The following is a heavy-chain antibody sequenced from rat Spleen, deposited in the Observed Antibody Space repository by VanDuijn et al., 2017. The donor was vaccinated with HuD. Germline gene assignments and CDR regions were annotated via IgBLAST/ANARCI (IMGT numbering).Heavy chain of an antibody. J-gene: IGHJ2*01. CDR2: IPNAGGSP. Sequence: EVQLVDSGGGLVQPGRSLKLSCAASGFTFNNYGMAWVRQAPTKGLEWVTSIPNAGGSPYYRDSVKGRFTISRDNAKSTLYLQIDSLRSEDTATYYCATVGPDWEFGYWGQGVMVTVSS. CDR3: ATVGPDWEFGY. CDR1: GFTFNNYG. D-gene: IGHD5-1*01. V-gene: IGHV5-29*01.